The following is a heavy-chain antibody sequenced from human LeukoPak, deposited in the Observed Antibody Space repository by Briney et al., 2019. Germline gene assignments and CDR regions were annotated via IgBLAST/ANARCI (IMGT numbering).Heavy chain of an antibody. CDR3: ARVFYDSSGYRPCDY. Sequence: PGGSLRLSCAASGFTFSSYSMNWVRQAPGKGLEWVSYISSGSSTIYYADSVKGRFTISRDNAKNSLYLQMNSLRDEDTAVYYCARVFYDSSGYRPCDYWGQGTLVTVSS. CDR2: ISSGSSTI. J-gene: IGHJ4*02. D-gene: IGHD3-22*01. V-gene: IGHV3-48*02. CDR1: GFTFSSYS.